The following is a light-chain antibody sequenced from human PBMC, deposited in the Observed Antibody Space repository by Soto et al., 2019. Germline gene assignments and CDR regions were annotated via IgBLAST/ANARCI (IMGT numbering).Light chain of an antibody. CDR1: QAISRW. J-gene: IGKJ1*01. CDR3: QQANSFPWT. Sequence: DIQMTQSPSTLSASVGDRVTIPCRANQAISRWLAWYQQKPGKAPKLLISAASSLQSGVPSRFSGSGSGTDFTLTISSLQPEDFATYYCQQANSFPWTFGQGTKVDI. CDR2: AAS. V-gene: IGKV1-12*01.